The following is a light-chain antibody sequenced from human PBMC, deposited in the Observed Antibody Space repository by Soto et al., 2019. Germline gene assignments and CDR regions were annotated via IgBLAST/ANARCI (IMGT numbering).Light chain of an antibody. CDR1: QSVSSS. CDR2: DAS. Sequence: EIVLTQSPVTLSLSPGERATLSCRASQSVSSSLAWYQQKPGQAPRLLIYDASNRATGIPARFSGSGSGTDFTLTISSLQSEDFAVYYCQQYNNWPRTFGQGTKVDIK. J-gene: IGKJ1*01. V-gene: IGKV3-11*01. CDR3: QQYNNWPRT.